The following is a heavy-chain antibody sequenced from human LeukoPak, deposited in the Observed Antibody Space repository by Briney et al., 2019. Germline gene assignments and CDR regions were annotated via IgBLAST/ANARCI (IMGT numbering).Heavy chain of an antibody. V-gene: IGHV3-21*01. CDR1: GFTFSSYS. CDR3: ARDSGNYVSLRYYYYMDV. D-gene: IGHD4-11*01. CDR2: ISSSSSYI. Sequence: PGGSLRLSCAASGFTFSSYSMNWVRQAPGKGLEWVSSISSSSSYIYYADSVKGRFTISRDNAKNSLYLQMNSLRAEDTAVYYCARDSGNYVSLRYYYYMDVWGKGTTVTVSS. J-gene: IGHJ6*03.